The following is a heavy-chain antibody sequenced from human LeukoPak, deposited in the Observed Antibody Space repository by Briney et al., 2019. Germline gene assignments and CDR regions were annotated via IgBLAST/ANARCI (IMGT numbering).Heavy chain of an antibody. CDR2: ISDTGGRT. D-gene: IGHD3-22*01. CDR1: GFTVSSNY. V-gene: IGHV3-53*01. Sequence: GGSLRLSCAASGFTVSSNYMTWVRQAPGKGLEWVAGISDTGGRTNYADSVKGRFTISRDNPKNTLYLQMNSLRAEDTAVYYCARTLFYDSSGYFGYWGQGTLVTVSS. J-gene: IGHJ4*02. CDR3: ARTLFYDSSGYFGY.